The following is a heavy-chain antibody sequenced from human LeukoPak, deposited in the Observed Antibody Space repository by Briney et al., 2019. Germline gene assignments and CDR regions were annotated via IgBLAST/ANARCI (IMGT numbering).Heavy chain of an antibody. J-gene: IGHJ4*02. CDR3: ARGNCYLDY. CDR2: IYYSGSI. CDR1: GGSISSYY. Sequence: PSETLSLTCTVHGGSISSYYWSWIRQPPGKGLEWIGYIYYSGSINYNPSLKSRVTISVDTSKNQFSLKVSSVTAADTAVYYCARGNCYLDYWGQGTLVTVSS. V-gene: IGHV4-59*01. D-gene: IGHD1-1*01.